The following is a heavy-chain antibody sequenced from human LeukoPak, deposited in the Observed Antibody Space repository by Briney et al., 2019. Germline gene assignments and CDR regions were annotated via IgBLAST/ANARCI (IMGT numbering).Heavy chain of an antibody. CDR1: GGSISSSSYY. Sequence: SETLSLTCAVSGGSISSSSYYWGWIRQPPGKGLEWIGSIYYSGSTYYNPSLKSRVTISVNTSKNQFSLKLSSVTAADTAVYYCARKYGDYAWFDPWGQGTLVTVSS. J-gene: IGHJ5*02. CDR2: IYYSGST. D-gene: IGHD4-17*01. V-gene: IGHV4-39*01. CDR3: ARKYGDYAWFDP.